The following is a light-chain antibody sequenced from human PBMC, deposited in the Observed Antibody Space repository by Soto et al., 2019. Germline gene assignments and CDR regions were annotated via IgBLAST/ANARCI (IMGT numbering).Light chain of an antibody. CDR1: QSISSY. CDR3: QQSYSTPPVP. CDR2: AAS. Sequence: DIQMTQSPSSLSASVGDRVTITCRASQSISSYLNWYQQKPGKAPKLLIYAASSLQSGVTSRFSGSGSGTDFTLTISSLKPEDFATYYCQQSYSTPPVPFGQGTRLEI. J-gene: IGKJ5*01. V-gene: IGKV1-39*01.